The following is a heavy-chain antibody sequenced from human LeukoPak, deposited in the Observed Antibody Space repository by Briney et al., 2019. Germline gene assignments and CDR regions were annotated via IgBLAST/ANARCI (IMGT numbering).Heavy chain of an antibody. J-gene: IGHJ4*02. CDR3: ARGRIIRGYFDY. V-gene: IGHV3-20*04. Sequence: GGSLRLSCAASEFTVSSTYMSWVRQAPGKGLEWVSGINWNGGSTGYADSVKGRFTISRDNAKNSLYLQMNSLRAEDTALYYCARGRIIRGYFDYWGQGTLVTVSS. D-gene: IGHD2/OR15-2a*01. CDR1: EFTVSSTY. CDR2: INWNGGST.